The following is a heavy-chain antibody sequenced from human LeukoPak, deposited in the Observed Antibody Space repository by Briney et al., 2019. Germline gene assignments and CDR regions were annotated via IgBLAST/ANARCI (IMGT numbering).Heavy chain of an antibody. J-gene: IGHJ3*02. CDR1: GGSISSYY. Sequence: PSETLSLTCTVSGGSISSYYWSWIRQPPGKGLEWIGYIYYSGSTNYNPSLKSRVTISVDTSKNQFSLKLSSVTAADTAVYYCVRDDPTTSDAFDIWGQGTMVTVSS. V-gene: IGHV4-59*01. CDR3: VRDDPTTSDAFDI. CDR2: IYYSGST. D-gene: IGHD1-7*01.